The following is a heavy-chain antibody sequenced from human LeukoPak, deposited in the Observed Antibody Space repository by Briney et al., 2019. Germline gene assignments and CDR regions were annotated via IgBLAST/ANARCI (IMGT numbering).Heavy chain of an antibody. CDR2: IYYSGST. D-gene: IGHD3-22*01. V-gene: IGHV4-39*01. Sequence: SETLSLTCTVSGGSISSSSYYWGWIRQPPGKGLEWIGGIYYSGSTYYNPSLKSRVTISVDTSKNQFSLKLSSVTAADTAVYYCARATEGGDYYDSSGLAFDIWGQGTMVTVSS. CDR1: GGSISSSSYY. J-gene: IGHJ3*02. CDR3: ARATEGGDYYDSSGLAFDI.